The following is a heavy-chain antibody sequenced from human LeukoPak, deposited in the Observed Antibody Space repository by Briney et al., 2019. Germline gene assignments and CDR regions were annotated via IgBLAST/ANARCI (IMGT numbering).Heavy chain of an antibody. V-gene: IGHV3-7*01. J-gene: IGHJ4*02. D-gene: IGHD3-9*01. CDR2: IEQDGSER. CDR1: GFIFSSNW. CDR3: ARVLRYFDWLTDYSDY. Sequence: PGGSLRLSCAVSGFIFSSNWMSWVRQAPGKGLEWVANIEQDGSERYYVDSVKGRFTISRDNAKNSLYLQMNSLRAEDTAVYYCARVLRYFDWLTDYSDYWGQGTLVTVSS.